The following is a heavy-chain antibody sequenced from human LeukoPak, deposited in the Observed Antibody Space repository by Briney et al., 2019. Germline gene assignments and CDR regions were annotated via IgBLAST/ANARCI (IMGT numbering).Heavy chain of an antibody. J-gene: IGHJ3*02. CDR2: IYHSGSA. Sequence: PSQTLSLTCVVSGGSISSGDYSWGWIRQPPGKGLEFIGYIYHSGSAYYNPTLTSRVTISVDRSKNQFSLKLTSVTAADTAVYYCARKIREDAFDIWGQGTMVTVSS. V-gene: IGHV4-30-2*01. CDR1: GGSISSGDYS. CDR3: ARKIREDAFDI. D-gene: IGHD1-26*01.